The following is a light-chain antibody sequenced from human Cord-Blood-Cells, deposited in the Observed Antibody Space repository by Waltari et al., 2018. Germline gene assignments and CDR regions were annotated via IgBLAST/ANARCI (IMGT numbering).Light chain of an antibody. Sequence: QSALPQPASVSGSPGQSITISCTGTSSDVGGYNYVSCYHQHPGKAPKLMIYDVSNRPSGVSNRFSGSKSGNTASLTISGLQAEDEADYYCSSYTSSSTPYVFGTGTKVTVL. J-gene: IGLJ1*01. CDR3: SSYTSSSTPYV. V-gene: IGLV2-14*03. CDR2: DVS. CDR1: SSDVGGYNY.